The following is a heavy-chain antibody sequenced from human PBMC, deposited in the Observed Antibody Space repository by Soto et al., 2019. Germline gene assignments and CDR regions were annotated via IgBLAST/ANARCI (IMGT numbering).Heavy chain of an antibody. V-gene: IGHV3-30-3*01. Sequence: QVQVVESGGGVVRPGTSLRLSCAASGFTFNLFTFHWVRQAPGGGLEWVAVVSHVDDNKFYADSVKGRFTISRDNSKNTLYLQMDNLRTEDTALYYCARGDLDVWGQGTTFTVSS. J-gene: IGHJ6*02. D-gene: IGHD2-21*02. CDR3: ARGDLDV. CDR2: VSHVDDNK. CDR1: GFTFNLFT.